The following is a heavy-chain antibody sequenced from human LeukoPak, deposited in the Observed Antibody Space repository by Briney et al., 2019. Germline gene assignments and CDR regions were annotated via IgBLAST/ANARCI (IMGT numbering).Heavy chain of an antibody. CDR2: ISGSGGST. CDR1: GFTFSSYA. Sequence: GGSLRLSCAASGFTFSSYAMSWVRQAPGKGLEWVSAISGSGGSTYYADSVKGRFTISGDNSKNTLYLQMNSLRAEDTAVYYCAKDILLWFGEPPADPWGQGTLVTVSS. V-gene: IGHV3-23*01. D-gene: IGHD3-10*01. J-gene: IGHJ5*02. CDR3: AKDILLWFGEPPADP.